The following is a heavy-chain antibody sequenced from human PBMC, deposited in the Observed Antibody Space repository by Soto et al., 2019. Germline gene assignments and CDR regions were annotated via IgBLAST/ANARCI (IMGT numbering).Heavy chain of an antibody. D-gene: IGHD5-12*01. J-gene: IGHJ6*03. CDR2: INPNSGVT. CDR3: ARESGGATATLDYYYFYMDV. V-gene: IGHV1-2*04. CDR1: GDTFTGYY. Sequence: QVQLVQSGAEVKKPGASVTDSCRASGDTFTGYYMHWVRQAPGQGLEWMGWINPNSGVTKYAQKFQGWGTMTRDTSIRTVYMQLSRLRSDDMPVYYCARESGGATATLDYYYFYMDVWGTGTTVTVSS.